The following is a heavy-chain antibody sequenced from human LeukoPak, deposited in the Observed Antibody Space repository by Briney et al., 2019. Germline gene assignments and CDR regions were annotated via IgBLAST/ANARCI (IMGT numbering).Heavy chain of an antibody. CDR3: ARIRPSRLYMDV. D-gene: IGHD6-6*01. CDR1: GDSISNGGYS. V-gene: IGHV4-30-4*07. J-gene: IGHJ6*03. Sequence: SETLSLTCGVSGDSISNGGYSWSWIRQPPGKGLDWIGYIYNSGTTYYNPSLKSRVTISVDTSKNQFSLKLSSVTAADTAVYYCARIRPSRLYMDVWGKGTTVTVSS. CDR2: IYNSGTT.